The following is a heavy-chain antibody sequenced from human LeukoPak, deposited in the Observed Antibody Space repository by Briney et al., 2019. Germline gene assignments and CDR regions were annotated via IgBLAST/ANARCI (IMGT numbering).Heavy chain of an antibody. CDR3: AKLDYYDTH. Sequence: GGSLRLSCAASGFTFSSYAMSWVRQAPGKGLEWVSSITGSSASTYYADSVKGRFTVSRDNSKNTLYLQMNSLRAEDTAVYFCAKLDYYDTHWGQGTLVTVSS. CDR2: ITGSSAST. D-gene: IGHD3-22*01. V-gene: IGHV3-23*01. J-gene: IGHJ4*02. CDR1: GFTFSSYA.